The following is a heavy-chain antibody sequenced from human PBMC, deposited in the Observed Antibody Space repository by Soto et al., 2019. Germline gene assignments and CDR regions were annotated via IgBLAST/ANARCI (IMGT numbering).Heavy chain of an antibody. J-gene: IGHJ6*02. V-gene: IGHV5-51*01. CDR2: IYPGDSDT. CDR3: ARHGTKFGVVTNMKGYYYGMDV. Sequence: LGESLKISCKGSGYSFTSHWIGWVRQMPGKGLEWMGIIYPGDSDTRYSPSFQGQVTISADKSISTAYLQWSSLKASDTAMYYCARHGTKFGVVTNMKGYYYGMDVWGQGTTVTVSS. D-gene: IGHD3-3*01. CDR1: GYSFTSHW.